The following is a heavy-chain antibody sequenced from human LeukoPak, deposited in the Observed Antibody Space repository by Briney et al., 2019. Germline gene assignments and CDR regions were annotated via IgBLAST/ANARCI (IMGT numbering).Heavy chain of an antibody. V-gene: IGHV4-39*07. D-gene: IGHD6-19*01. J-gene: IGHJ1*01. CDR1: GGSISSSSYY. CDR3: ARDSVAGTRYFQH. CDR2: IYHSGST. Sequence: SETLSLTCTVSGGSISSSSYYWGWIRQPPGKGLEWIGSIYHSGSTYYNPSLKSRVTISVDTSKNQFSLKLSSVTAADTAVYYCARDSVAGTRYFQHWGQGTLVTVSS.